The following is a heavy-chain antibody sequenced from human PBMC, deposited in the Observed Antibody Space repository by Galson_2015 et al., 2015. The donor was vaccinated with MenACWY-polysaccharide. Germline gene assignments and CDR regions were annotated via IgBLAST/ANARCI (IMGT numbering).Heavy chain of an antibody. CDR2: INSNTGAT. J-gene: IGHJ4*02. V-gene: IGHV1-2*02. CDR1: GYTFTDYY. D-gene: IGHD1-26*01. Sequence: SVKVSCKASGYTFTDYYMHWVRQAPGQGLEWMGWINSNTGATKYAQKFQGRVTMTRDTSITTIYMDLSSLRSDDTAVYHCGRVISGRGPTVGASLDNWGQGTLVTVSS. CDR3: GRVISGRGPTVGASLDN.